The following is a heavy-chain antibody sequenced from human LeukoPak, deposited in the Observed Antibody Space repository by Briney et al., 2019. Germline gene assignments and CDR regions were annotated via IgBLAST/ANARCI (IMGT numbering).Heavy chain of an antibody. CDR1: GFTFSSYG. V-gene: IGHV3-30*02. Sequence: PGGSLRLSCAASGFTFSSYGMHWVRQAPGKGLEWVAFIRYDGSNKYYADSVKGRFTISRDNSKNTLYLQMNSLRAEDTAVYYCAKDAAHYYDSSGYPHYFDYWGQGTLVTVSS. CDR3: AKDAAHYYDSSGYPHYFDY. J-gene: IGHJ4*02. D-gene: IGHD3-22*01. CDR2: IRYDGSNK.